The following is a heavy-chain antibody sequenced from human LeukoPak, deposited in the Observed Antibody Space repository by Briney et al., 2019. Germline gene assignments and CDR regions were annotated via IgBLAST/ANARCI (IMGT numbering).Heavy chain of an antibody. J-gene: IGHJ4*02. CDR1: GYSISSGYY. CDR3: ARHGQQLVRYDY. V-gene: IGHV4-38-2*01. CDR2: IYHSGST. D-gene: IGHD6-13*01. Sequence: SETLSLTCAVSGYSISSGYYWGWIRPPPGKGLEWIGSIYHSGSTYYNPSLKSRVTISVDTSKNQFSLKLSSVTAADTAVYYCARHGQQLVRYDYWGQGTLVTVSS.